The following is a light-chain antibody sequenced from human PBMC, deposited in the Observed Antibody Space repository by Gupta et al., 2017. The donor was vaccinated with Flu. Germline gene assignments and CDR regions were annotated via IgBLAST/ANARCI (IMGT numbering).Light chain of an antibody. CDR2: DDR. CDR1: DTGSKS. CDR3: QVWDTSSDRRWV. V-gene: IGLV3-21*02. J-gene: IGLJ3*02. Sequence: GSDTGSKSVHWYQQKPGQAPVLVVYDDRDRPSGIPERFSGSNPGNTATLTISGVEAGDEADYYCQVWDTSSDRRWVFGGGTKLTVL.